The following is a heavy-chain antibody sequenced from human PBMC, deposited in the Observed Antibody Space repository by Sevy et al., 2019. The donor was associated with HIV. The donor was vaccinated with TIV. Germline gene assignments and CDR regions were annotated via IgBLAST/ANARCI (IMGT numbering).Heavy chain of an antibody. V-gene: IGHV3-30*18. D-gene: IGHD5-12*01. CDR2: ISYDGSNK. CDR3: ANDQRWLQSYYYYGMDV. J-gene: IGHJ6*02. CDR1: GFTFSDYG. Sequence: GGSLRLSCAASGFTFSDYGMHWVRQAPGKWLEWVVVISYDGSNKYYADSVKGRFTISRDNSKNTLYLQMNSLRAEDTAVYYCANDQRWLQSYYYYGMDVWGQGTTVTVSS.